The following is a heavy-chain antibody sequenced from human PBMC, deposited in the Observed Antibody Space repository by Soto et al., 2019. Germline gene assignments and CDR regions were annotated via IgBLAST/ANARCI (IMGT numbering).Heavy chain of an antibody. V-gene: IGHV1-69*13. D-gene: IGHD2-8*01. Sequence: SVKVSCKASGGTFSSYAISWVRQAPGQGLEWMGGIIPIFGTANYAQKFQGRVTITADESTSTAYMELSSLRSEDTAVYYCATPRCTNGVCYGGYFDYSGQGPLVTVYS. CDR3: ATPRCTNGVCYGGYFDY. J-gene: IGHJ4*02. CDR2: IIPIFGTA. CDR1: GGTFSSYA.